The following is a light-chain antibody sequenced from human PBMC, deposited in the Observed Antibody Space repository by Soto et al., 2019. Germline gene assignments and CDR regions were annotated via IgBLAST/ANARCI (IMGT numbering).Light chain of an antibody. J-gene: IGKJ1*01. CDR2: DAS. Sequence: DFQVTQSPSTLSASVGDRVTITCRASQSLTGWLAWYQQKPGEVPKLLIYDASSLESGVPARFSGSASGTEFTLIISSLQPDDSATYYCQKYRSYWTFGQGTKVDIK. CDR1: QSLTGW. CDR3: QKYRSYWT. V-gene: IGKV1-5*01.